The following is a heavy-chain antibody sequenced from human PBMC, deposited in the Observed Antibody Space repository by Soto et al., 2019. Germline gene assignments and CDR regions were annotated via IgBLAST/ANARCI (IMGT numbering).Heavy chain of an antibody. J-gene: IGHJ4*02. D-gene: IGHD2-15*01. CDR2: IIPIFGTA. Sequence: SVKVSCKASGGTFSSYAISWVRQAPGQGLEWMGGIIPIFGTANYAQKFQGRVTITADESTSTAYMELSSLRSEDTAVYYCARGFGYCSGGSCYHQGDYWGQGTLVTVSS. CDR3: ARGFGYCSGGSCYHQGDY. CDR1: GGTFSSYA. V-gene: IGHV1-69*13.